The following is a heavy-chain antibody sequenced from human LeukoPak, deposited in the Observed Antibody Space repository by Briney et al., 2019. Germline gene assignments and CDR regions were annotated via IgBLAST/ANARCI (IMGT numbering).Heavy chain of an antibody. D-gene: IGHD6-19*01. Sequence: SETLSLTCTVSGGSISDYYWSWIPQPPGKGLEWIGYIYYSGNTNYSPSLKSRVAISVDTSKNQVSLRLSSVTSADTAVYYCAGGNGWYSFWGQGTLVTVSS. V-gene: IGHV4-59*01. CDR3: AGGNGWYSF. J-gene: IGHJ4*02. CDR1: GGSISDYY. CDR2: IYYSGNT.